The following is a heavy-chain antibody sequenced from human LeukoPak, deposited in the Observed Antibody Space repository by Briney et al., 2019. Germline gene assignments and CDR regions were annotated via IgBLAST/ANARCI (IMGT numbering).Heavy chain of an antibody. CDR3: AQNGYYCIDG. D-gene: IGHD2-8*01. Sequence: WETLSLTCAVSGASISRDHWWSWVRQPPGRGLEWIGEMHHTWSPTYNPSVKPRCTISGDRSKNQLSLKLSSVTAADTAVYYGAQNGYYCIDGWGKGTTVTV. CDR1: GASISRDHW. CDR2: MHHTWSP. V-gene: IGHV4-4*02. J-gene: IGHJ6*03.